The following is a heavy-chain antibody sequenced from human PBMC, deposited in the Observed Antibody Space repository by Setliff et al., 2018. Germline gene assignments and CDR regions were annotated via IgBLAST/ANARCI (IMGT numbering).Heavy chain of an antibody. CDR1: GGSFSDYY. J-gene: IGHJ5*02. D-gene: IGHD2-15*01. CDR2: LYDSGSS. V-gene: IGHV4-34*01. CDR3: GRGFSRIEGWGNWFDP. Sequence: SETLSLTCGASGGSFSDYYWSWIRQTPGKGLEWIGNLYDSGSSNYNASLKSRLIITRDTSKNQISLKLTSVTAADTAVYYCGRGFSRIEGWGNWFDPWGQGILVTVSS.